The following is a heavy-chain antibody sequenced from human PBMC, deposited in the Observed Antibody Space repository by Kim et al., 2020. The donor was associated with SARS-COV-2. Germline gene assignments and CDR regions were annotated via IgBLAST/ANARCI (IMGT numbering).Heavy chain of an antibody. CDR3: ARDSYGDYPPSVLFDI. Sequence: SETLSLTCTVSGGSISSGSYYWSWIRQPAGKGLEWIGRIYTSGSTNYNPSLKSRVTISVDTSKNQFSLKLSSVTAADTAVYYCARDSYGDYPPSVLFDIWGQGTMVTVSS. CDR2: IYTSGST. CDR1: GGSISSGSYY. J-gene: IGHJ3*02. V-gene: IGHV4-61*02. D-gene: IGHD4-17*01.